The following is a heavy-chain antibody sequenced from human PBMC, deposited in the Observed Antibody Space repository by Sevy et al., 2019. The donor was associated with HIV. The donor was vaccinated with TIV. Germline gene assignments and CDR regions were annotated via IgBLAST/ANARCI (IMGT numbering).Heavy chain of an antibody. V-gene: IGHV3-23*01. CDR3: AKARTAFLTRNYASYFDY. J-gene: IGHJ4*02. CDR2: ISGSGGST. D-gene: IGHD3-3*02. CDR1: GFTFSSYA. Sequence: GGSLRLSCAASGFTFSSYAMSWVRQAPGKGLEWVSAISGSGGSTYYADSVKGRFTISRDNSKNTLYLQMNSLRAEDTAVYYCAKARTAFLTRNYASYFDYWGQGTLVTVSS.